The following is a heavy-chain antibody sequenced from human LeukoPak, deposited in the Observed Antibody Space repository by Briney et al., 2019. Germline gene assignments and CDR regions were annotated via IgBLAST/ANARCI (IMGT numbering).Heavy chain of an antibody. CDR1: GGTFSSYA. CDR2: ISYDGSNK. CDR3: ARGRRITMIVVMAWFDP. D-gene: IGHD3-22*01. Sequence: SCKASGGTFSSYAMHWVRQAPGKGLEWVAVISYDGSNKYYADSVKGRFTISRDNSKNTLYLQMNSLRAEDTAVYYCARGRRITMIVVMAWFDPWGQGTLVTVSS. J-gene: IGHJ5*02. V-gene: IGHV3-30-3*01.